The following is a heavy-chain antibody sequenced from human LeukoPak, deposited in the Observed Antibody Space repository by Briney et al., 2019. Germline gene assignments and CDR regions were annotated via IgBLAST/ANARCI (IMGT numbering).Heavy chain of an antibody. CDR3: ASYRNYYDSSGYSY. Sequence: PSETLSLTCTVSGGSVSSGSYYWGWIRQPPGKGLEWIGSIYYSGSTYYNPSLKSRVTISVDTSKNQFSLKLSSVTAADKAVYYCASYRNYYDSSGYSYWGQGTLVTVSS. J-gene: IGHJ4*02. D-gene: IGHD3-22*01. V-gene: IGHV4-39*01. CDR2: IYYSGST. CDR1: GGSVSSGSYY.